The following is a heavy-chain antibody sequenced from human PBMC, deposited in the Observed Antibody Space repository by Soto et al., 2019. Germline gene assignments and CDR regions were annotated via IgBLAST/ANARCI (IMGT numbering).Heavy chain of an antibody. CDR3: SRGRVASRTFDY. D-gene: IGHD3-3*01. J-gene: IGHJ4*02. Sequence: PGESLKISCKASGYSFTSDWIAWVRQMPGQGLELMGIIYPSDSDTRYSPSFQGQVSISADKSITTAYLQWTSLRSSDTAIYYCSRGRVASRTFDYWGQGTLVTVSS. CDR1: GYSFTSDW. CDR2: IYPSDSDT. V-gene: IGHV5-51*01.